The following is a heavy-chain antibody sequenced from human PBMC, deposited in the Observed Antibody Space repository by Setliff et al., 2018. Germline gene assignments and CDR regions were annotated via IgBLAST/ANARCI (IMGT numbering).Heavy chain of an antibody. D-gene: IGHD3-9*01. CDR2: IIPIFGTA. CDR1: GGTFSSYA. Sequence: GASVKVSCKASGGTFSSYAISWVRQAPGQGLEWMGGIIPIFGTANYAQKFQGRVTITADESTSTAYMELSSLRSEDTAVYYCARGTANMYDILTGYGAFDIWGQGTMGT. CDR3: ARGTANMYDILTGYGAFDI. V-gene: IGHV1-69*13. J-gene: IGHJ3*02.